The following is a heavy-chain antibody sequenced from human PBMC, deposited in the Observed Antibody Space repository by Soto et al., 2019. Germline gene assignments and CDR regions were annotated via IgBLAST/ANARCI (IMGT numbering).Heavy chain of an antibody. CDR3: ARVQRFCPAR. Sequence: QVQLHESGPGRVKASQTLSLTCTVSGGFVSGSGYYWSWIRQHPGKGLEWIGYSDYSGSSYYNPSLKSRLSISVDTSKNQFSLNLTSVTAADTAIYYCARVQRFCPARWGQGTLVTVSS. D-gene: IGHD3-3*01. CDR2: SDYSGSS. V-gene: IGHV4-31*03. J-gene: IGHJ4*02. CDR1: GGFVSGSGYY.